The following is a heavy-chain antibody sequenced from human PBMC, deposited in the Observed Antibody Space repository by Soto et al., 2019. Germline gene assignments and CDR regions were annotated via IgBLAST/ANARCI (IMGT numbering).Heavy chain of an antibody. CDR2: IYPGDSDT. CDR1: GYSFTSYW. V-gene: IGHV5-51*01. Sequence: PGESLKISCKGSGYSFTSYWIGWVRQMPGKGLEWMGIIYPGDSDTRYSPSFQGQVTISADKSISTAYLQWSSLKASDTAMYYCARLYVDTAMVLSGMDVWGQGTTVTVSS. CDR3: ARLYVDTAMVLSGMDV. J-gene: IGHJ6*02. D-gene: IGHD5-18*01.